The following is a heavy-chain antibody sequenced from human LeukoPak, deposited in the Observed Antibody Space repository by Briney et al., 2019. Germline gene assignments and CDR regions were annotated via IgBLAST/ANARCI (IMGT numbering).Heavy chain of an antibody. D-gene: IGHD3-10*01. Sequence: GESLKISCKGSGYSFTSYWISWVRQMPGKGLEWMGRIDPSDSYTNYSPSFQGRVTISADKSISTAYLQWSSLKASDTAMYYCARSLYYYGSGSPSWFDPWGQGTLVTVSS. CDR1: GYSFTSYW. CDR3: ARSLYYYGSGSPSWFDP. CDR2: IDPSDSYT. V-gene: IGHV5-10-1*01. J-gene: IGHJ5*02.